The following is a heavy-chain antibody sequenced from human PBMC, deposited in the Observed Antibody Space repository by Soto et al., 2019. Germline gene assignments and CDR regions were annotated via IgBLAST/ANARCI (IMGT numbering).Heavy chain of an antibody. J-gene: IGHJ6*02. CDR2: ISYDGSNK. V-gene: IGHV3-30*03. CDR1: GFTFSSYG. CDR3: AHIVVVPAANVGMDV. Sequence: PGGSLRLSCAASGFTFSSYGMHWVRQAPGKGLEWVAVISYDGSNKYYADSVKGRFTISRDNSKNTLYLQMNSLRAEDTAVYYCAHIVVVPAANVGMDVWGQGTTVTVSS. D-gene: IGHD2-2*01.